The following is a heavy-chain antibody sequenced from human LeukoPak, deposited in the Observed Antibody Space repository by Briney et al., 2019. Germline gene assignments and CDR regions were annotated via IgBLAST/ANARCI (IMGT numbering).Heavy chain of an antibody. D-gene: IGHD3-22*01. CDR3: ARDLETYYYDSSGYPDY. CDR2: IYSGGST. V-gene: IGHV3-66*01. J-gene: IGHJ4*02. CDR1: GFTVSSNY. Sequence: GGSLRLSCAASGFTVSSNYMSWVRQAPGKGLEWVSVIYSGGSTYYADSVKGRFTISRDNSKNTLYLQMNSLRAEDTAVYYCARDLETYYYDSSGYPDYWGQGTLVTVSS.